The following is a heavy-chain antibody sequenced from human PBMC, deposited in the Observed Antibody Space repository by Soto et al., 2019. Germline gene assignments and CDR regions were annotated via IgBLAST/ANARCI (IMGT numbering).Heavy chain of an antibody. Sequence: RGSLRLSCAASGFTFSSYGMHWVRQAPGKGLEWVAVISYDGSNKYYAGSVKGRFTISRDNSKNTLYLQMNSLRAEDTAVYYCAREGYYYYGMDVWGQGTTVTVYS. V-gene: IGHV3-30*03. J-gene: IGHJ6*02. CDR1: GFTFSSYG. CDR3: AREGYYYYGMDV. CDR2: ISYDGSNK.